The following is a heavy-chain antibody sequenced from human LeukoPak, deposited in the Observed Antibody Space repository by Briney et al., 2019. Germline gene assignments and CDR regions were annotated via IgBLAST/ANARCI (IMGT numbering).Heavy chain of an antibody. Sequence: GGTLRLSCAASGFTFSSYGMSWVRQAPGKGLEWVANIKQDGSEKYYVDSVKGRFTISRDNAKNSLYLQMNSLRAEDTAVYYCARAAGGSGSYYTTYYYYYYMDVWGKGTTVTVSS. CDR3: ARAAGGSGSYYTTYYYYYYMDV. J-gene: IGHJ6*03. CDR2: IKQDGSEK. CDR1: GFTFSSYG. V-gene: IGHV3-7*01. D-gene: IGHD3-10*01.